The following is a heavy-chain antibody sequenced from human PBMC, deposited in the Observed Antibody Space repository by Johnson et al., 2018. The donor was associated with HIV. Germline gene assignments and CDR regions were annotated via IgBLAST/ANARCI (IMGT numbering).Heavy chain of an antibody. CDR3: GRDFKPTYYDDRVVVGGRSEAFDI. V-gene: IGHV3-30*14. J-gene: IGHJ3*02. D-gene: IGHD3-22*01. CDR1: GFTFSSYA. CDR2: ISYDGGDK. Sequence: VQLVESGGGVVQPGRSLRLSCAASGFTFSSYAMHWVRQAPAKGLEWVAIISYDGGDKDYADSVKGRFTISRDNSKNTLYLQMNSLRAEDTAVDYCGRDFKPTYYDDRVVVGGRSEAFDIWGQGTMVTVSS.